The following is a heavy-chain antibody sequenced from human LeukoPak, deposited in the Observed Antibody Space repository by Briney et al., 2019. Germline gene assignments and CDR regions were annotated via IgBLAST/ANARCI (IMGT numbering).Heavy chain of an antibody. J-gene: IGHJ5*02. Sequence: GGSLRLSCVASGFSISSHWMSWVRQTPGKGLEWVSYISSSGSTIYYADSVKGRFTISRDNAKNSLYLQMNSLRAEDTAVYYCARERQPSSDSSGYSGPPWGQGTLVTVSS. CDR1: GFSISSHW. CDR2: ISSSGSTI. V-gene: IGHV3-48*04. CDR3: ARERQPSSDSSGYSGPP. D-gene: IGHD3-22*01.